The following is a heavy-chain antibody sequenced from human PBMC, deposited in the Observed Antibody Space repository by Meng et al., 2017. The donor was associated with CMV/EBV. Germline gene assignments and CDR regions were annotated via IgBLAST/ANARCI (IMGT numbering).Heavy chain of an antibody. V-gene: IGHV3-23*01. D-gene: IGHD4-17*01. J-gene: IGHJ4*02. Sequence: LFCAYSGIPFSNSAMRWVRPAPEKELEWVSTISGSGSSTYYTDSVTGRFTIPRDNSKNTLSQQMNSLRAEDTAVYYCAKLDYGDTTDYWGQGTLVTVSS. CDR2: ISGSGSST. CDR3: AKLDYGDTTDY. CDR1: GIPFSNSA.